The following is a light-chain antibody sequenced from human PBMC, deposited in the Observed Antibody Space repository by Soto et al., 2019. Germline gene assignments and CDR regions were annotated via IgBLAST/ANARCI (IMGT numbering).Light chain of an antibody. CDR1: QSVGTD. CDR3: QQYSDWPPIT. CDR2: DAS. V-gene: IGKV3-15*01. J-gene: IGKJ5*01. Sequence: EVLLTASPFPLSLSPLERVTLPCRASQSVGTDLAWYQQKPGQATRLLIYDASTGDTGTPARFSGSGSGTEFALNISSVQSEDFAIYYCQQYSDWPPITFGQGTRLEIK.